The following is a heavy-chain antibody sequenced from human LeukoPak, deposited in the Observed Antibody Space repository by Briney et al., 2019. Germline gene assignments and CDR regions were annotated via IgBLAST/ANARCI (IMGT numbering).Heavy chain of an antibody. J-gene: IGHJ5*02. CDR2: SSGSGGST. D-gene: IGHD6-19*01. V-gene: IGHV3-23*01. CDR1: GFTFSSYA. CDR3: AKDPERSGWHQNWFDP. Sequence: GGSLRLSCAASGFTFSSYAMSWVRQAPGKGLEWVSASSGSGGSTYYADSVKGRFTISRDNSKNTLYLQMNSLRAEDTAVYYCAKDPERSGWHQNWFDPWGQGTLVTVSS.